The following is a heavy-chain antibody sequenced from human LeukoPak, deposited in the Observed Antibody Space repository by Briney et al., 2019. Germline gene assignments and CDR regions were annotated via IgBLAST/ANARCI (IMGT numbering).Heavy chain of an antibody. V-gene: IGHV1-18*01. J-gene: IGHJ6*02. CDR1: GYTFTSYG. CDR2: ISAYNGNT. CDR3: ARVAPIVVVPAAIFVYYGMDV. D-gene: IGHD2-2*01. Sequence: GASVTVSCKASGYTFTSYGISWVRQAPGQGLEWMGWISAYNGNTNYAQKLQGRVTMTTDTSTSTAYMELRSLRSDDTAVYYCARVAPIVVVPAAIFVYYGMDVWGQGTTVTVSS.